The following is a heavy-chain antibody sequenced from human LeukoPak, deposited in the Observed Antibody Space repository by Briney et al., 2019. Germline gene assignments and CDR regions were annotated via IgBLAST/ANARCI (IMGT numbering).Heavy chain of an antibody. Sequence: PGGSLRLSCAASGFTFSSYATSWVRQAPGKGLEWVSAISGSGGSTYYADSVKGRFTISRDNSKNTLYLQMNSLRAEDTAVYYCAKGDYYDSSGYYGFDYWGQGTLVTVSS. CDR3: AKGDYYDSSGYYGFDY. V-gene: IGHV3-23*01. CDR1: GFTFSSYA. J-gene: IGHJ4*02. D-gene: IGHD3-22*01. CDR2: ISGSGGST.